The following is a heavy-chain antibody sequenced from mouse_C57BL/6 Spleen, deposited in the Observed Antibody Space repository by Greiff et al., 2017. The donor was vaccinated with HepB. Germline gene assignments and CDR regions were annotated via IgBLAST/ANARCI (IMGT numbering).Heavy chain of an antibody. J-gene: IGHJ2*01. CDR3: AREEDYDGGFDY. Sequence: VQLQQSGGGLVKPGGSLKLSCAASGFTFSDYGMHWVRQAPEKGLEWVAYISSGSSTIYYADTVKGRFTISRDNAKNTLFLQMTSLRSEDTAMYYCAREEDYDGGFDYWGQGTTLTVSS. CDR1: GFTFSDYG. D-gene: IGHD2-4*01. CDR2: ISSGSSTI. V-gene: IGHV5-17*01.